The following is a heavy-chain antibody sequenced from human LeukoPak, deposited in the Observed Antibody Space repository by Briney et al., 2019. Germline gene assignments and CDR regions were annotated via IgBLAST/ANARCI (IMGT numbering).Heavy chain of an antibody. J-gene: IGHJ4*02. D-gene: IGHD6-6*01. Sequence: PGGSLRLSCAASGSTFSSYGMHWVRQAPGKGLEWVAFIRYDGSNKYYADSVKGRFTISRDNSKNTLYLQMNSLRAEDTAVYYCAHQNMDSSSKFDYWGQGTLSPSPQ. CDR1: GSTFSSYG. CDR2: IRYDGSNK. CDR3: AHQNMDSSSKFDY. V-gene: IGHV3-30*02.